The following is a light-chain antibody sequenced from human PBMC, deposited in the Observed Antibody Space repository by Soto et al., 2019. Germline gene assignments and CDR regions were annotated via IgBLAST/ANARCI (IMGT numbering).Light chain of an antibody. CDR3: HQYYTYPWT. CDR1: QSISSW. Sequence: DIQMTQSPSTLSASVGDRVTITCRASQSISSWLAWYQQRPGKAPKLLIYKASNLESGVPSRFSGSGSGTELTLTISSLRPDDFATYYCHQYYTYPWTCGPGTKVEIK. J-gene: IGKJ1*01. CDR2: KAS. V-gene: IGKV1-5*03.